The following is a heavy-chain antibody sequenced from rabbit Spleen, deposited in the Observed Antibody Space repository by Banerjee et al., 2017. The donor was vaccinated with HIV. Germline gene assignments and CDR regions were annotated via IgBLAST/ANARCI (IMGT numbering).Heavy chain of an antibody. CDR3: ARDGAGGSYFAL. D-gene: IGHD8-1*01. CDR1: GFDFSTYY. CDR2: IDPVFGIT. Sequence: QSLEESGGGLVQPGGSLKLSCKVSGFDFSTYYMNWVRQAPGKGLEWIGYIDPVFGITYYANWVNGRFSISRENAQNTVFLQMTSLTAADTATYFCARDGAGGSYFALWGQGTLVTVS. V-gene: IGHV1S7*01. J-gene: IGHJ6*01.